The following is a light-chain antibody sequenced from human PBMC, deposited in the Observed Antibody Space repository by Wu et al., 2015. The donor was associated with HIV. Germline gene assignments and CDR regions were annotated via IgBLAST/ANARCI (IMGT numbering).Light chain of an antibody. J-gene: IGKJ1*01. CDR3: QQSFSNLWT. Sequence: DIQMTQSPSSLSASVGDTVTISCRASQTISSFLNWYQQKPGKAPKLLIYGASDLHTGVLSRFSGRGSGTDFSLTISGLQPDDFATYYCQQSFSNLWTFGPGTKVEV. V-gene: IGKV1-39*01. CDR1: QTISSF. CDR2: GAS.